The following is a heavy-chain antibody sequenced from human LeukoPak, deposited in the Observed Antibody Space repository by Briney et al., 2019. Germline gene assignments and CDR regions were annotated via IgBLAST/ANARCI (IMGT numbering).Heavy chain of an antibody. Sequence: PGGSLRLSCAASGTYWMHWVRQAPGKGLVWVSHINSDGSWTGYADSVKGRFTISKDNAKNTVSPQMNNLRAEDTAVYYCVTFYETYWGRGTLVTVSS. V-gene: IGHV3-74*01. D-gene: IGHD2/OR15-2a*01. CDR3: VTFYETY. J-gene: IGHJ4*02. CDR1: GTYW. CDR2: INSDGSWT.